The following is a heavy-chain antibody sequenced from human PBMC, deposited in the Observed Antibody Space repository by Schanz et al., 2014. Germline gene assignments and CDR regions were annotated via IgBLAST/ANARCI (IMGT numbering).Heavy chain of an antibody. CDR3: AREWSSFDY. D-gene: IGHD3-10*01. Sequence: QVQLQESGPGLVKPSQTLSLTCAVSGDSISGGGYSWSWIRQAPGGGLEWIGYIYYRGTTHYNPSLESRVTISIDKSTDQLSLKLPSVTAADTAVYYCAREWSSFDYWGQGALVSVSS. V-gene: IGHV4-30-4*07. CDR1: GDSISGGGYS. CDR2: IYYRGTT. J-gene: IGHJ4*02.